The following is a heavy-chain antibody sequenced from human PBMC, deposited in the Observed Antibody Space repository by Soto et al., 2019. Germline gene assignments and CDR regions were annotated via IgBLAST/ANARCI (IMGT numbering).Heavy chain of an antibody. J-gene: IGHJ4*02. CDR3: AKITLNWGTITRFDY. CDR1: GFTFSSYA. D-gene: IGHD7-27*01. CDR2: ISGSGGST. Sequence: EVQLLESGGGLVQPGGSLRLSCAASGFTFSSYAMSWVRQAPGQGLEWVSAISGSGGSTYYAASVKGRFTSSRDNSKNSLYLQMNSLRAEDTAVYYCAKITLNWGTITRFDYWGQGTLVTVSS. V-gene: IGHV3-23*01.